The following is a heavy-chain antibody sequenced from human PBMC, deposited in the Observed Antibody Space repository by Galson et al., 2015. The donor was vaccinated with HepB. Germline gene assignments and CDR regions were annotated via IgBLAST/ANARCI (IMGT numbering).Heavy chain of an antibody. V-gene: IGHV3-30*18. CDR3: AKGETGGDYYYYMDV. CDR2: ISYDGSNK. J-gene: IGHJ6*03. CDR1: GFTFSSYG. D-gene: IGHD3-16*01. Sequence: SLRLSCAASGFTFSSYGMHWVRQAPGKGLEWVAVISYDGSNKYYADSVKGRFTISRDNSKNTLYLQMNSLRAEDTAVYYCAKGETGGDYYYYMDVWGKGTTVTVSS.